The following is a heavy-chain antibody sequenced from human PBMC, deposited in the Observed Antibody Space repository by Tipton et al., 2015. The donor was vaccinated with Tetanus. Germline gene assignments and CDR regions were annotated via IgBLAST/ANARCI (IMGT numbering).Heavy chain of an antibody. J-gene: IGHJ4*02. CDR3: ARGYCSSTSCSEFNY. Sequence: TLSLTCTVSGGSISSGGYYWHWILQHPGKGLEWIGYIYHSGSTYYNPSLKSRVTISVDTSKNQFSLKLSSVTAADTAVYYCARGYCSSTSCSEFNYWGQGTLVTVSS. D-gene: IGHD2-2*01. V-gene: IGHV4-31*03. CDR2: IYHSGST. CDR1: GGSISSGGYY.